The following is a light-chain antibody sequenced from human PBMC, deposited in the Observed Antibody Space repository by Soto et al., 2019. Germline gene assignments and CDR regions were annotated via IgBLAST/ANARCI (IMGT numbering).Light chain of an antibody. CDR2: LGS. J-gene: IGKJ4*01. Sequence: EIVLTQSPLSLPVTPGEPASISCRSSQSLLYSNGYNYLVWYLQRPGQSPQLLIYLGSNRASGVPDRFSGSGSGTDFTLKISRVEAEDVGVYYCMQALQIPPTFGGGTKVEIK. CDR3: MQALQIPPT. V-gene: IGKV2-28*01. CDR1: QSLLYSNGYNY.